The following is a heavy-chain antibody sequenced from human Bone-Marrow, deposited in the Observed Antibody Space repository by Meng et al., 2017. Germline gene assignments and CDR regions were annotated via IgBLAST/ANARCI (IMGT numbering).Heavy chain of an antibody. CDR1: GGAISSDCYC. V-gene: IGHV4-61*01. J-gene: IGHJ6*02. CDR3: ARGADYYDSSGYYYSYYYGMDV. D-gene: IGHD3-22*01. CDR2: IYYSGST. Sequence: SETLSLTCTVSGGAISSDCYCWSWIRQPPGKGLEWIGYIYYSGSTNYNPSLKSRVTISVDTSKNQLSLKLSSVTAADTAVYYCARGADYYDSSGYYYSYYYGMDVWGQGTTVTVSS.